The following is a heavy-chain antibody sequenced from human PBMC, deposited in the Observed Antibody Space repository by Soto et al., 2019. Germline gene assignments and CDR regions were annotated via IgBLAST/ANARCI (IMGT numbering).Heavy chain of an antibody. J-gene: IGHJ4*02. CDR3: ATVRDYGEFFDY. D-gene: IGHD4-17*01. V-gene: IGHV1-24*01. Sequence: ASVKVSCKVSGYTLTELSMHWVRQAPGKGLEWMGGFDPEDGETIYAQKFQGRVTMTEDTSTDTAYMELSSLRSEDTAVYYCATVRDYGEFFDYWGQGTLVTVSS. CDR1: GYTLTELS. CDR2: FDPEDGET.